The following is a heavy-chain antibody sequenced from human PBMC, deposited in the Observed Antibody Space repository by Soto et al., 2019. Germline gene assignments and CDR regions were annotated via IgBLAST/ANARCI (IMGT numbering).Heavy chain of an antibody. CDR3: AREGNRYYYDSSGIPGDAFDI. D-gene: IGHD3-22*01. Sequence: XESLNISCKGSGYSFTSYWISWVRQMPGKGLEWMGRIDPSDSYTNYSPSFQGHVTISADKSISTAYLQWSSLKASDTAMYYCAREGNRYYYDSSGIPGDAFDIWGQGTMVTVS. J-gene: IGHJ3*02. V-gene: IGHV5-10-1*01. CDR1: GYSFTSYW. CDR2: IDPSDSYT.